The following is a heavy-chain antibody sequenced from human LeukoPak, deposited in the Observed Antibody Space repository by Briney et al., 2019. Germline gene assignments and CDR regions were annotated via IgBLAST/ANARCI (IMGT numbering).Heavy chain of an antibody. J-gene: IGHJ4*02. CDR1: GFTFSSYS. CDR2: ISYDGSNK. Sequence: PGGSLRLSCAASGFTFSSYSMNWVRQAPGKGLEWVAVISYDGSNKYYADSVKGRFTISRDNSKNTLYLQMNSLRAEDTAVYYCAKVRYSSSWYYDYWGQGTLVTVSS. V-gene: IGHV3-30*18. CDR3: AKVRYSSSWYYDY. D-gene: IGHD6-13*01.